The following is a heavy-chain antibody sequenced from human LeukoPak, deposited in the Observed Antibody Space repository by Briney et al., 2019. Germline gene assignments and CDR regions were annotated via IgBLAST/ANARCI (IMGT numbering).Heavy chain of an antibody. CDR1: GFTFSSYS. Sequence: SGGSLRLSCAASGFTFSSYSMNWVRQAPGKGLEWVSSIIVGSSYIYYADSVKGRFTISRDDARNSLYLQMDSLRAEDTAVYYCARVPGGDDYGGNFFHAFDIWGQGTMVTVSS. CDR3: ARVPGGDDYGGNFFHAFDI. CDR2: IIVGSSYI. D-gene: IGHD4-23*01. V-gene: IGHV3-21*01. J-gene: IGHJ3*02.